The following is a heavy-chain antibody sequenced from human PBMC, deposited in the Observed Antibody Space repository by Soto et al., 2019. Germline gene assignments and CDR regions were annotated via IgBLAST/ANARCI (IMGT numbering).Heavy chain of an antibody. J-gene: IGHJ4*02. D-gene: IGHD5-12*01. CDR1: GFTFSSYA. V-gene: IGHV3-23*01. Sequence: EVQLLESGGGLVQPGGSLRLSCAASGFTFSSYAMSWVRQAPGKGLEWVSAISGSGGSTYYADSVKGRFTISRDNSKNTLYLQMNSLRAEDTAVYYCAKDRETYKWLRLSDYVDYWGQGTLVTVSS. CDR3: AKDRETYKWLRLSDYVDY. CDR2: ISGSGGST.